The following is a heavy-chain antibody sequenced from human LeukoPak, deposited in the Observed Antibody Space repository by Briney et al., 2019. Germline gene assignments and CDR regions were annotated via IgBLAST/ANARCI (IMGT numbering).Heavy chain of an antibody. CDR2: INPNSGGT. J-gene: IGHJ5*02. V-gene: IGHV1-2*02. CDR3: ARDIHYDILTGYALYNWFDP. D-gene: IGHD3-9*01. CDR1: GYTFTGYY. Sequence: GASVKVSCKASGYTFTGYYMHWVRQAPGQGLEWMGWINPNSGGTNYARKFQGRVTMTRDTSISTAYMELSRLRSDDTAVYYCARDIHYDILTGYALYNWFDPWGQGTLVTVSS.